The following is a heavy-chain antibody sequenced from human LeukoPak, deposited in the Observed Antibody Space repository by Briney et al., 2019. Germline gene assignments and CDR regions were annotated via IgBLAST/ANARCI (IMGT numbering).Heavy chain of an antibody. CDR3: ARSRYYGSGSYYPY. Sequence: PSETLSLTCAVYGGSFSGYYWSWIRQPPGKGPEWIGEINHSGSTNYNPSLKSRVTISVDTSKNQFSLKLSSVTAADTAVYYCARSRYYGSGSYYPYWGQGTLVTVSS. V-gene: IGHV4-34*01. CDR1: GGSFSGYY. D-gene: IGHD3-10*01. J-gene: IGHJ4*02. CDR2: INHSGST.